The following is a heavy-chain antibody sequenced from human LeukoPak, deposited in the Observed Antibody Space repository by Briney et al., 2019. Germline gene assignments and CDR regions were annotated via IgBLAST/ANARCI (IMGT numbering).Heavy chain of an antibody. D-gene: IGHD5-12*01. CDR3: ARVTRGGYDGYFDY. CDR1: GFTFNNYG. V-gene: IGHV3-30*02. Sequence: PGGSLRLSCAPSGFTFNNYGMHWVRQAPGKGLEWVAFIRDDGSIKYYADSVKGRFTISRDNSKNTLSLQMNSLRAEDTAVYYCARVTRGGYDGYFDYWGQGTLVTVSS. CDR2: IRDDGSIK. J-gene: IGHJ4*02.